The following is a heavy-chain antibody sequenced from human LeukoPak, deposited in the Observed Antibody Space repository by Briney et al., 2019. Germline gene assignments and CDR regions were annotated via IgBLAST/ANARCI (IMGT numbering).Heavy chain of an antibody. V-gene: IGHV4-59*01. CDR2: IFYSGST. CDR3: ARVYYDSSGYSGFGDY. J-gene: IGHJ4*02. CDR1: GGSISSYY. Sequence: LETLSLTCTVSGGSISSYYWSWIRQPPGKGLEWIGYIFYSGSTEYNPSLKSRVTISVDTSKNQFSLKQSSVTAADTAVYYCARVYYDSSGYSGFGDYWGQGTLVTVSS. D-gene: IGHD3-22*01.